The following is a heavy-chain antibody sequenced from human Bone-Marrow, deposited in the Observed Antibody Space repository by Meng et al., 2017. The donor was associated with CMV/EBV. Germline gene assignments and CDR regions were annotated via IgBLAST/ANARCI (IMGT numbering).Heavy chain of an antibody. D-gene: IGHD3-3*01. V-gene: IGHV1-69*05. CDR3: ARAEGDFWSGQSTPDYYYGMDV. CDR1: GGTFSSYA. Sequence: SVKVSCKASGGTFSSYAISWVRQAPGQGLEWMGGIIPIFGTANYAQKFQGRVTITTDESTSTAYMALSSLRSEDTAVYYCARAEGDFWSGQSTPDYYYGMDVWGQGTTVTVSS. CDR2: IIPIFGTA. J-gene: IGHJ6*02.